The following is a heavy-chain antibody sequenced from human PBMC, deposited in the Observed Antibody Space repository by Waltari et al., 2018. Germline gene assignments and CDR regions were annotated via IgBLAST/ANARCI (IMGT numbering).Heavy chain of an antibody. CDR3: TRGGVVGGFADFQH. V-gene: IGHV3-74*01. CDR1: GFSFSRYS. CDR2: ISNDGSNT. Sequence: EVQLVESGGGLVQPGGSLRLSCAASGFSFSRYSLHWVRQAPGKGLVWVSRISNDGSNTTYADSVKGRFTISRDNARNTLYLQMNSLRDEDTAVYYCTRGGVVGGFADFQHWGQGTLVTVSS. D-gene: IGHD1-26*01. J-gene: IGHJ1*01.